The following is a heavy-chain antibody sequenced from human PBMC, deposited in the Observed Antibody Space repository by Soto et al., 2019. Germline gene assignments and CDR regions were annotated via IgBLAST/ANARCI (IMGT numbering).Heavy chain of an antibody. J-gene: IGHJ6*02. CDR2: ISYDGSNK. Sequence: GGSLRLSCAASGFTFSSYAMHWVRQAPGKGLEWVAVISYDGSNKYYADSVKGRFTISRDNSKNTLYLQMDSLRAEDTAVYYCARDSYGSSWYYYYYGMDVWGQGTTVTVSS. CDR1: GFTFSSYA. D-gene: IGHD6-13*01. V-gene: IGHV3-30-3*01. CDR3: ARDSYGSSWYYYYYGMDV.